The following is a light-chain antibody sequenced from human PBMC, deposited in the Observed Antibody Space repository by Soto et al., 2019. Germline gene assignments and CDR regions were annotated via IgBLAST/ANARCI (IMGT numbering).Light chain of an antibody. CDR3: QQRSSWPRA. CDR2: DSS. J-gene: IGKJ4*01. V-gene: IGKV3-11*01. Sequence: EIVLTQSPATLSLSLGERATLSCRASQNITTYLVWYQQKPGQAPRLLIYDSSKRATGIPDRFSGSGSGTDFTLTISSLAPEDFALYYCQQRSSWPRAFGGGIKVEFK. CDR1: QNITTY.